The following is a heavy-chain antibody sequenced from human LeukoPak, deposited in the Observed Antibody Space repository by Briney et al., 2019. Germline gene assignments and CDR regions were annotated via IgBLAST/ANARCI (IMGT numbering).Heavy chain of an antibody. J-gene: IGHJ6*02. V-gene: IGHV1-18*01. CDR3: ARHGDYDRTYGMDV. Sequence: ASVKVSCKASGGTFSSYAISWVRQAPGQGLEWMGWISAYNGNTNYAQKLQGRVTMTTDTSTSTAYMELRSLRSDDTAVYYCARHGDYDRTYGMDVWGQGTTVTVSS. D-gene: IGHD4-17*01. CDR2: ISAYNGNT. CDR1: GGTFSSYA.